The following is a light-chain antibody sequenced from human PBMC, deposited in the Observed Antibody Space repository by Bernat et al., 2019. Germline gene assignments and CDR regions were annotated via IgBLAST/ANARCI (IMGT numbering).Light chain of an antibody. CDR1: SSDVGGYNY. CDR3: SSYTSSSIYV. CDR2: DVT. Sequence: QSALTQPRSVSGSPGQSVTISCTGTSSDVGGYNYVSWYQQHPGKAPKLMIYDVTNRPSGVSNRFFGSKSGNTASLTISGLQAEDEADYYCSSYTSSSIYVFGTGTKVTVL. J-gene: IGLJ1*01. V-gene: IGLV2-14*01.